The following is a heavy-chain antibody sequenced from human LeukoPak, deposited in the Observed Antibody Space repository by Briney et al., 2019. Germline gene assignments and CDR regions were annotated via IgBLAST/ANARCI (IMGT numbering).Heavy chain of an antibody. CDR2: IYYSGST. J-gene: IGHJ6*02. CDR1: GGSISSYY. D-gene: IGHD4-17*01. CDR3: AKGSGLGYGDYYYYGMDV. Sequence: SETLSLTCTVSGGSISSYYWSWIRQPPGKGLEWIGYIYYSGSTNYNPSLKSRVTISVDTSKNQFSLKLSSVTAADTAVYYCAKGSGLGYGDYYYYGMDVWGQGTTVTVSS. V-gene: IGHV4-59*01.